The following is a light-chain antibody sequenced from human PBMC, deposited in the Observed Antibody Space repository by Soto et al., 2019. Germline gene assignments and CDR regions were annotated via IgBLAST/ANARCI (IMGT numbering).Light chain of an antibody. CDR3: SSYAGSNFVV. V-gene: IGLV2-8*01. J-gene: IGLJ2*01. CDR1: SSDVGGYNY. CDR2: EVS. Sequence: QSALTQPPSASGSPGQSVTISCTGTSSDVGGYNYVSWYQQRPGKAPKFMIYEVSKRPSGVPDRFSGSKSGNTASLTVSGLQAEDEADYYCSSYAGSNFVVFGGGTKLTVL.